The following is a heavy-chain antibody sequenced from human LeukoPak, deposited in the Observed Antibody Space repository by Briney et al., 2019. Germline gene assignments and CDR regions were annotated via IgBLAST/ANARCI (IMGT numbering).Heavy chain of an antibody. D-gene: IGHD2/OR15-2a*01. Sequence: GGSLRLSCAASGFNFSSCSMNLVRQAPGKGLELGSYISSSSSTIYYADSVKGRFTISRDNAKNSLYLQMNSLRDEDTAVYYCARDIMSFRSMEVGGLDYWGQGTLVTVSS. J-gene: IGHJ4*02. CDR2: ISSSSSTI. CDR3: ARDIMSFRSMEVGGLDY. V-gene: IGHV3-48*02. CDR1: GFNFSSCS.